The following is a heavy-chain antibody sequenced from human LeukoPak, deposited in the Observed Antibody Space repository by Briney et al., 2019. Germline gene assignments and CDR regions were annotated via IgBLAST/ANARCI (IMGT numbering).Heavy chain of an antibody. CDR1: GYTFTSYG. V-gene: IGHV1-18*01. J-gene: IGHJ5*02. D-gene: IGHD3-3*01. CDR3: AREEPLSIFGVVTQPNWFDP. CDR2: ISAYNGNT. Sequence: GASVKVSCKASGYTFTSYGISWVRQAPGQGLEWMGWISAYNGNTNYAQKLQGRVTMTRDTSTSTAYMELRSLRSDDTAVYYCAREEPLSIFGVVTQPNWFDPWGQGTLVTASS.